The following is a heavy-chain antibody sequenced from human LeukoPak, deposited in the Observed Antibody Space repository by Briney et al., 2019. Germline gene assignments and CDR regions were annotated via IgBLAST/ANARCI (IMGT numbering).Heavy chain of an antibody. CDR3: AKDRTGIAVAGRFDY. CDR1: GFTFDDYA. CDR2: ISWNSGSI. Sequence: GRSLRLSCAASGFTFDDYAMHWVRQAPGKGLEWVSGISWNSGSIGYADSVKGRFTISRDNAKNSLYLQMNSLRAEDTALYYCAKDRTGIAVAGRFDYWGQGTLVTVSS. V-gene: IGHV3-9*01. J-gene: IGHJ4*02. D-gene: IGHD6-19*01.